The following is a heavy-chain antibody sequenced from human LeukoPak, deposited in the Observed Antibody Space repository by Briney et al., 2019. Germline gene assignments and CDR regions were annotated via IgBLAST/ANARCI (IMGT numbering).Heavy chain of an antibody. D-gene: IGHD3-10*01. J-gene: IGHJ5*02. CDR1: SYTFTSYG. V-gene: IGHV1-18*01. Sequence: VASVKVSCKASSYTFTSYGISWVRQAPGQGLEWMGWISAYNGNTNYAQKLQGRVTMTTDTSTSTAHMELRSLRSDDTAVYYCARVGIRMTMVRGGFDPWGQGTLVTVSS. CDR3: ARVGIRMTMVRGGFDP. CDR2: ISAYNGNT.